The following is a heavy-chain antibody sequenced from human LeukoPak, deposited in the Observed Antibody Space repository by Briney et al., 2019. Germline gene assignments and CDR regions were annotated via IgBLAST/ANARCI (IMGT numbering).Heavy chain of an antibody. V-gene: IGHV3-53*01. D-gene: IGHD4-11*01. Sequence: GGSLRLSCAASGFTVSSNYMSWVRQAPGKGLEWVSVIYSGGSTYYADSVKGRFTISRDNSKNTLYLQMNSLRAEDTAVYYCAKGGAYSNYVHLDYWGQGTLVTVSS. CDR1: GFTVSSNY. CDR3: AKGGAYSNYVHLDY. CDR2: IYSGGST. J-gene: IGHJ4*02.